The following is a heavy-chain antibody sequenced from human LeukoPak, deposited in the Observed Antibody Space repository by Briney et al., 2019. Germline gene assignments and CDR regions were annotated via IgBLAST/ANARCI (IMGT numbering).Heavy chain of an antibody. CDR2: ISGSSGYL. D-gene: IGHD6-13*01. CDR1: GFTFTSYT. J-gene: IGHJ4*02. Sequence: PGGSLRLSCAASGFTFTSYTMNWVRQAPGKGLEWVSSISGSSGYLYLADSVKGRFTISRDNAENSLYLQMSSLRAEDTAVYYCAREAVAATNTFDYWGQGTLVTVSS. CDR3: AREAVAATNTFDY. V-gene: IGHV3-21*01.